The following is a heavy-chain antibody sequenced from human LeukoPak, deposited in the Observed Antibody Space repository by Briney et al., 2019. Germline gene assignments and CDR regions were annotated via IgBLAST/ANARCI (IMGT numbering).Heavy chain of an antibody. V-gene: IGHV4-59*01. CDR2: IYYSGST. CDR3: ALGAGHRRGSFDY. D-gene: IGHD3-10*01. CDR1: GGSISSYY. J-gene: IGHJ4*02. Sequence: SETLSLTCTVSGGSISSYYWSWIRQPPGKGLEWIGYIYYSGSTNYNPSLKSRVTISVDTSKNQFSLKLSSVTAADTAVYYCALGAGHRRGSFDYWGQGTLVTVSS.